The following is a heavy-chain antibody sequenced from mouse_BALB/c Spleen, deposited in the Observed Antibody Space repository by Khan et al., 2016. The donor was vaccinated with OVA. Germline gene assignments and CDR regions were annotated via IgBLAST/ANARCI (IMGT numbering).Heavy chain of an antibody. CDR2: INPYNGDT. CDR3: TDGYYRDAMDY. V-gene: IGHV1-37*01. J-gene: IGHJ4*01. D-gene: IGHD2-3*01. CDR1: GYSFTGYF. Sequence: EVELVESGPELVKPGASVKISCKASGYSFTGYFMNWMKQSHGKSLEWIGRINPYNGDTFYNQKFKGKATLTVDKSSSTAHMELLSLTSEDSVVYYCTDGYYRDAMDYWGQGTSVTVSS.